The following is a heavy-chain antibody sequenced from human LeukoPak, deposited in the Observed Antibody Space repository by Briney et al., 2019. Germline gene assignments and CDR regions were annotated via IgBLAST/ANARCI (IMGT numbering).Heavy chain of an antibody. Sequence: PGRSLRLSCAASGFTFDDYTMHWVRQTPGKGLEWVSSISWNSGTIGYADSVKGRFTISRDNAKNSLYLQMNSLRAEDTAVYYCARDRGLYARYCSSTSCHFDYWGQGTLVTVSS. D-gene: IGHD2-2*01. J-gene: IGHJ4*02. V-gene: IGHV3-9*01. CDR1: GFTFDDYT. CDR3: ARDRGLYARYCSSTSCHFDY. CDR2: ISWNSGTI.